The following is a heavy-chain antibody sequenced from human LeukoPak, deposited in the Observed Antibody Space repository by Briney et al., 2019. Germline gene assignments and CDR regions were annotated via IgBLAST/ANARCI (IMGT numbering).Heavy chain of an antibody. Sequence: GGSLRLSCAASGFTFSSYGMHWVRQAPGKGLEWVAVIWYDGSNKYYADSVKGRFTISRDNSKNTLYLQMNSLRAEDTAVYYCARDKEGYYDSSGYQFDYWGQGTLVTVSS. CDR2: IWYDGSNK. CDR1: GFTFSSYG. CDR3: ARDKEGYYDSSGYQFDY. J-gene: IGHJ4*02. V-gene: IGHV3-33*01. D-gene: IGHD3-22*01.